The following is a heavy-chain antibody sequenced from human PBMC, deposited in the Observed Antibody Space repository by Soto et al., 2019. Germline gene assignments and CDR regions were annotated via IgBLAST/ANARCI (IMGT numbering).Heavy chain of an antibody. CDR3: AGNIAAAGRRYYGMDV. J-gene: IGHJ6*02. D-gene: IGHD6-13*01. CDR1: GGSISSYY. V-gene: IGHV4-4*07. CDR2: NSTAETT. Sequence: QVQLQESGPGLVKPSETLSLTCTVSGGSISSYYWSWIRQPAGKGLEWIGRNSTAETTNYNPSLNSRVSMSLDTSKCQVSLKLSSVTAADAAVYYCAGNIAAAGRRYYGMDVWGQGTTVTVSS.